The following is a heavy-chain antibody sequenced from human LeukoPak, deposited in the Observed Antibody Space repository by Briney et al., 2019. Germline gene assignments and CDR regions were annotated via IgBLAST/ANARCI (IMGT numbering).Heavy chain of an antibody. CDR1: GFTFSSCW. CDR2: IKQDGSEK. CDR3: ARSMGPYYFDY. V-gene: IGHV3-7*04. D-gene: IGHD2-8*01. Sequence: PGGSLRLSCAASGFTFSSCWMSWVRQAPGKGLERVANIKQDGSEKYYVDSVKGRFTIFRDNAKNSLYLQMNSLRAEDTAVYFCARSMGPYYFDYWGQGTLVTVSS. J-gene: IGHJ4*02.